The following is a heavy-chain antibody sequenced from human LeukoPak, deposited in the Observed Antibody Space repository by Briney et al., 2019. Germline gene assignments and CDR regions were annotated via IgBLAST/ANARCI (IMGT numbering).Heavy chain of an antibody. Sequence: KPSEALSLPCAVYGGSFSGYYWRWIRQPPGQGLGWIGEINHSGSTNYNPSLKSRVTISVNTSKNQFSLKLSSVTAADTAVYYCARGPYYYGSGSYPWGQGTLVTVSS. D-gene: IGHD3-10*01. CDR2: INHSGST. CDR3: ARGPYYYGSGSYP. J-gene: IGHJ4*02. V-gene: IGHV4-34*01. CDR1: GGSFSGYY.